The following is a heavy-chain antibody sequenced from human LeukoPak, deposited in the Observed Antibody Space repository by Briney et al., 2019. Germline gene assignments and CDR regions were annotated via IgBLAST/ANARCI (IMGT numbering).Heavy chain of an antibody. CDR1: EFIFSSYA. J-gene: IGHJ4*02. Sequence: GGSLRLSCAASEFIFSSYAMSWVRQAPGKGLEWVSGISGSGGSTDYADSVKGRFTISRDNSKNTLYLQMSSLTAEDTAVYYCVKGWIQAVGNFCWGQGTLVTVSS. D-gene: IGHD5-18*01. V-gene: IGHV3-23*01. CDR3: VKGWIQAVGNFC. CDR2: ISGSGGST.